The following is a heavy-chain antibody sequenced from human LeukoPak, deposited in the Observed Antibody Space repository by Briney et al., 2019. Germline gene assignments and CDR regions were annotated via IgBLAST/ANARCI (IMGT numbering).Heavy chain of an antibody. CDR3: ATDSMAAFDY. Sequence: PRGSLRLSCAASGFTVSSNYMSWVRQAPGKGLEWVSVIYSGGSTYYADSVKGRFTISRDNSKNTLYLQMNSLRAEDTAVYYCATDSMAAFDYWGQGTLVTVSS. V-gene: IGHV3-53*05. J-gene: IGHJ4*02. CDR2: IYSGGST. CDR1: GFTVSSNY. D-gene: IGHD2/OR15-2a*01.